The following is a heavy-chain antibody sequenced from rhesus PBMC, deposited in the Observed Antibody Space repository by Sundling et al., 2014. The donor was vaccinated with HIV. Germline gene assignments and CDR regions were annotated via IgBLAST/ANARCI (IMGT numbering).Heavy chain of an antibody. CDR2: ISFNGYRT. J-gene: IGHJ6*01. CDR3: ARQHYNLWAGFAWSGLDS. V-gene: IGHV3-78*01. Sequence: EVQLVESGGGVVQPGGSLRLSCAASGFTFDDYALHWVRQVLGKGLEWLSGISFNGYRTYYADSVKGRFTISRDNAKNSLYLQMDNLGTEDTALYYCARQHYNLWAGFAWSGLDSWGQGVVVTVSS. D-gene: IGHD3-3*01. CDR1: GFTFDDYA.